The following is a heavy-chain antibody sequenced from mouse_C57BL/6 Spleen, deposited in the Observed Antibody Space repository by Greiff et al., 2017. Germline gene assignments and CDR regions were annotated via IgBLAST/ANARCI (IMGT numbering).Heavy chain of an antibody. CDR3: ASVYSNYFQAWFAY. V-gene: IGHV5-17*01. Sequence: EVQRVESGGGLVKPGGSLKLSCAASGFTFSDYGMHWVRQAPEKGLEWVAYISSGSSTIYYADTVKGRFTIARDNAKNTLFLQMTSLRSEDTAMYYCASVYSNYFQAWFAYWGQGTLVTVSA. J-gene: IGHJ3*01. D-gene: IGHD2-5*01. CDR2: ISSGSSTI. CDR1: GFTFSDYG.